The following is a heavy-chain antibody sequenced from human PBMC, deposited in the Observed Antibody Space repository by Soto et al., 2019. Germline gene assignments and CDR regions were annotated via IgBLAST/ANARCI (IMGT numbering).Heavy chain of an antibody. CDR3: ARPEYGKTRFDY. Sequence: SETLAFTCAVYGGSFSGYYWSWIRQPPGKGLEWIGEINHSGSTNYNPSLKSRVTISVDTSKNQFSLKLSSVTAADTAVYYCARPEYGKTRFDYWGQGTLVTVAS. D-gene: IGHD2-2*01. J-gene: IGHJ4*02. CDR2: INHSGST. V-gene: IGHV4-34*01. CDR1: GGSFSGYY.